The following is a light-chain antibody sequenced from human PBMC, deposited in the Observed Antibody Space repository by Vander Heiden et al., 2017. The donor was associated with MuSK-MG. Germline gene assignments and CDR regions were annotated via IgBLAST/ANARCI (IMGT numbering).Light chain of an antibody. Sequence: DIQMTQSPSTLSASVGDRVTITCRASESISTWLAWYQQKPGKAPKLLIYKASSLESGVQSRFSGSGSGTEFTLTISSLQPDDFETYYCQQYITWTFGQGTKVEIK. CDR2: KAS. V-gene: IGKV1-5*03. CDR3: QQYITWT. J-gene: IGKJ1*01. CDR1: ESISTW.